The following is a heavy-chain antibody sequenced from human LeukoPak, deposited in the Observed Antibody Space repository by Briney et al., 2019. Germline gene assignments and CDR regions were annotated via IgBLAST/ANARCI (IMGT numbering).Heavy chain of an antibody. Sequence: PGGSLRLSCAASGLTFSSYWMSWVRQAPGKGLEWVANIKQDGSETYYVDSVKGRFTISRDDAKNSLYLQMNSLRAEDTAVYYCARAWGTEYYYDSSAYSYYFDYWGQGTLVTVSS. V-gene: IGHV3-7*01. J-gene: IGHJ4*02. CDR2: IKQDGSET. CDR3: ARAWGTEYYYDSSAYSYYFDY. CDR1: GLTFSSYW. D-gene: IGHD3-22*01.